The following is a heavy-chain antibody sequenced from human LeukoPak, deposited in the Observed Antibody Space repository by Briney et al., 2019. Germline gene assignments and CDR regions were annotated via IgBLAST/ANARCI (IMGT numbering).Heavy chain of an antibody. CDR2: INSDGSST. Sequence: GGSLRLSCAASGFTVSSNYMSWVRQAPGKGLEWVSRINSDGSSTSYADSVKGRFTISRDNAKNTLYLQMNSLRAEDTAVYYCAKEGVTVGFDCWGQGTLVTVSS. CDR3: AKEGVTVGFDC. V-gene: IGHV3-74*01. D-gene: IGHD4-23*01. CDR1: GFTVSSNY. J-gene: IGHJ4*02.